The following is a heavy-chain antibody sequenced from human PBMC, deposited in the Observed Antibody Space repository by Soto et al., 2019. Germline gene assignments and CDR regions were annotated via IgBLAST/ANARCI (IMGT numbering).Heavy chain of an antibody. CDR3: ARAPGYSGYDALDY. V-gene: IGHV3-64*01. D-gene: IGHD5-12*01. Sequence: EVQLVESGGGLVQPGGALRLSCAAAGYTFSTYAMHWVRQAPGKGLEYVSVIKSNGSSTFYANSEKGRFTISRDNSKNTLYLQMGSLRVEDTGVYYCARAPGYSGYDALDYWGQGTLVTVSS. J-gene: IGHJ4*02. CDR1: GYTFSTYA. CDR2: IKSNGSST.